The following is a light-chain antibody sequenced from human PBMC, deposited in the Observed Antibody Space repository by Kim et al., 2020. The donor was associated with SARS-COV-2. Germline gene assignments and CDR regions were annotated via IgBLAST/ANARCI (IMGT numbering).Light chain of an antibody. CDR2: QDS. CDR1: KLGDKY. CDR3: QAWDSSTI. J-gene: IGLJ1*01. Sequence: VSVSPGQTASITCSGDKLGDKYACWYQQKPGQSPVLVIYQDSKRPSGIPERFSGSNSGNTATLTISGTQAMDEADYYCQAWDSSTIFGTGTKVTVL. V-gene: IGLV3-1*01.